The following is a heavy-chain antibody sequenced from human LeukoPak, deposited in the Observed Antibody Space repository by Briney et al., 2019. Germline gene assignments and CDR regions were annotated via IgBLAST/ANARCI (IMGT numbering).Heavy chain of an antibody. Sequence: PSETLSLTCTVSGGSISSGDYYSSWIRQPPGKGLEWIGYIYYSGSTYYNPSLKSRVTISVDTSTNQFSLKLSSVTAADTAVYYCASTLGYSSSTSCYSNWFDPWGQGTLVTASS. CDR3: ASTLGYSSSTSCYSNWFDP. D-gene: IGHD2-2*01. V-gene: IGHV4-30-4*08. CDR1: GGSISSGDYY. J-gene: IGHJ5*02. CDR2: IYYSGST.